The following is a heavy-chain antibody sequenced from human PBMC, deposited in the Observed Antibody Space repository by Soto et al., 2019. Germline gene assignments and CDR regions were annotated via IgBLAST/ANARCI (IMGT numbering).Heavy chain of an antibody. CDR2: INPGNGNT. J-gene: IGHJ4*02. V-gene: IGHV1-3*01. CDR1: GYTFTSYS. CDR3: ARNLEGVDY. Sequence: QVQLVQSGAEVKKPGASVKVSCKASGYTFTSYSMHWVRQAPGQSLEWMGWINPGNGNTQYSQKFQGRVTITSDTSASTAYMELSSVRSEDTAVYYCARNLEGVDYWVQGTLVTVSP.